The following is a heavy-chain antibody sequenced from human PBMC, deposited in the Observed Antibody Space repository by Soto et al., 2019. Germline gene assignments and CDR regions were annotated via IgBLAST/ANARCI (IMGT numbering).Heavy chain of an antibody. J-gene: IGHJ3*02. CDR3: ASPIAAAGTQMAFDI. V-gene: IGHV1-69*13. CDR2: IIPIFGTA. D-gene: IGHD6-13*01. CDR1: GGTFSSYA. Sequence: ASVKVSCKASGGTFSSYAISWVRQAPGQGLEWMGGIIPIFGTANYAQKFQGRVTITADESTSTAYMELSSLRSEDTAVYYCASPIAAAGTQMAFDIWGQGTTVTVSS.